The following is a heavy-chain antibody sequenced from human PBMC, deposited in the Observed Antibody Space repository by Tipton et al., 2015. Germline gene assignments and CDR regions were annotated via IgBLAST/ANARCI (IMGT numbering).Heavy chain of an antibody. J-gene: IGHJ5*02. CDR2: IYHSGST. Sequence: TLSLTCTVYTFPINSGGYFWTWIRQHPGKGLQWIGNIYHSGSTSYHPSLESRVSMSVDKSKNQFSLKLDSVTAADTAVYFCARAREGCSANSCYLDPWGQGTLVTVSS. CDR3: ARAREGCSANSCYLDP. V-gene: IGHV4-31*03. D-gene: IGHD2-15*01. CDR1: TFPINSGGYF.